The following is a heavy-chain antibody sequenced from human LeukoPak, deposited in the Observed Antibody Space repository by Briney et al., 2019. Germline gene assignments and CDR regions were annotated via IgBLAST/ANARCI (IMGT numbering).Heavy chain of an antibody. Sequence: PGGSLRLSCAASGFTFSNYSMNWVRQAPGKGLEWVSTISSSGGNTYYADSVKGRFTISRDNSKNTLYLQMNSLRAEDTAIYYCARGSSGFDYWGQGTLVTVSS. D-gene: IGHD1-26*01. V-gene: IGHV3-23*01. CDR1: GFTFSNYS. J-gene: IGHJ4*02. CDR3: ARGSSGFDY. CDR2: ISSSGGNT.